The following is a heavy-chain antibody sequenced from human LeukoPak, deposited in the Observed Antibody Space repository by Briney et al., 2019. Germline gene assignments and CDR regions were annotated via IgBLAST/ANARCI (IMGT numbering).Heavy chain of an antibody. D-gene: IGHD2-2*01. CDR1: GFTFTNYA. J-gene: IGHJ4*02. CDR3: ARDPNVVVPAAPDY. V-gene: IGHV3-48*02. CDR2: ISSSSSTI. Sequence: GRSLRLSGAASGFTFTNYAMHWVRQAPGKGLEWVSYISSSSSTIYYADSVKGRFTISRDNAKNSLYLQMNSLRDEDTAVYYCARDPNVVVPAAPDYWGQGTLVTVSS.